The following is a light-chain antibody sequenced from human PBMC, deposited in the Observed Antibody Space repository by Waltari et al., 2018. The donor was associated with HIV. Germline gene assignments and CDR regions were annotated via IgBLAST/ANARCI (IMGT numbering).Light chain of an antibody. CDR1: SSNIGAGYD. Sequence: QSVLTQPPSVSGALGQRVTISCPGSSSNIGAGYDVHWFQQVPGRAPKVLIYGNTNRPSGVPDRLSASRFGTSASLTIKGLQADDEADYYCQSYDKRLKWLFGGGTKVTVL. J-gene: IGLJ3*02. CDR2: GNT. CDR3: QSYDKRLKWL. V-gene: IGLV1-40*01.